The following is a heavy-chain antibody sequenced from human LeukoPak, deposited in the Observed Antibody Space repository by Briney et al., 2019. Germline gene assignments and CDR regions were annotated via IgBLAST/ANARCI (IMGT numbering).Heavy chain of an antibody. CDR3: ARQQYSSFDY. D-gene: IGHD6-13*01. V-gene: IGHV1-46*01. Sequence: ASVKVSCKTSGYIFMSYYMHWVRQAPGQGLEWMGIINPVGGRTTYAQKFQGRVTMSSDTSTSTVFMELSSLRSEDTAVYYCARQQYSSFDYWGQGTLVTVSS. CDR2: INPVGGRT. J-gene: IGHJ4*02. CDR1: GYIFMSYY.